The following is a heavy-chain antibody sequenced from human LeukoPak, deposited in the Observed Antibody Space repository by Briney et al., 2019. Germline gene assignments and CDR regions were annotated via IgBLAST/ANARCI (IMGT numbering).Heavy chain of an antibody. V-gene: IGHV1-46*01. D-gene: IGHD2-15*01. CDR1: GYTFTSCY. J-gene: IGHJ3*02. Sequence: ASVKVSCKASGYTFTSCYMHWVRQAPGQGLEGMGIINPSGGSTSYAQKFQGRVTMTRDTSTSTVYMELSSLRSEDTAVYYCAREYCSGGGCYSDAFDIWGQGTMVTVSS. CDR3: AREYCSGGGCYSDAFDI. CDR2: INPSGGST.